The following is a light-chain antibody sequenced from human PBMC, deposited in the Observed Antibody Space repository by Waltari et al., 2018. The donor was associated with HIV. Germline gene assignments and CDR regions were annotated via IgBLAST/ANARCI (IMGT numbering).Light chain of an antibody. CDR2: RDN. J-gene: IGLJ1*01. Sequence: QSVLTPPPSASGTPGQRVTISCSGSSSNIGGNFVYWYQQLPGTSPKLLIYRDNQRPSGVPDRFSGSKSGTSASLAINGLRSEDEADYYCAAWDDSLSGLYVFGTGTKVTVL. CDR1: SSNIGGNF. V-gene: IGLV1-47*01. CDR3: AAWDDSLSGLYV.